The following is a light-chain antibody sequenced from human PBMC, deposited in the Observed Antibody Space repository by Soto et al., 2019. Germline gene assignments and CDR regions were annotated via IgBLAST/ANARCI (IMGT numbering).Light chain of an antibody. CDR3: ETWDSNPHV. CDR1: SGHSRYI. CDR2: VEGSGIY. V-gene: IGLV4-60*02. Sequence: QSVLTQSSSASASVGSSVKLTCTLSSGHSRYIIAWHQQQPGKAPRYLMKVEGSGIYAKGSGVPGRFSGSSSGADLYLTISNLQLEDEAEYYCETWDSNPHVFGTGTKLTVL. J-gene: IGLJ1*01.